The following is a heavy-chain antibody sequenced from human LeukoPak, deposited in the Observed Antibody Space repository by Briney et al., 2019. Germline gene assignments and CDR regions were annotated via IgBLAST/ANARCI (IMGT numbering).Heavy chain of an antibody. D-gene: IGHD3/OR15-3a*01. CDR3: AGGARWTRSAFDV. CDR1: GFTFSFYW. CDR2: IKEDGTHK. J-gene: IGHJ3*01. V-gene: IGHV3-7*04. Sequence: GGSLRLSCAASGFTFSFYWMSWVRQAPGKGLEWAANIKEDGTHKYYVGSVRGRFTISRDNAKNSLYLQLNSLGDDDTAIYYGAGGARWTRSAFDVWGQGTMVTVFS.